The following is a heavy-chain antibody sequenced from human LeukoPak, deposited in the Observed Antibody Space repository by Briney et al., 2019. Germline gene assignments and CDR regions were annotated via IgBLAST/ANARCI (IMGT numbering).Heavy chain of an antibody. CDR1: GGSISSYY. J-gene: IGHJ6*02. D-gene: IGHD1-26*01. V-gene: IGHV4-59*01. CDR3: ARGGTVRNGMDV. CDR2: IYYSGTT. Sequence: SETLSLTCTVYGGSISSYYWSWIRQPPGKGLEWIGYIYYSGTTNYNPSLKSRVTISVDTSRNQFSLKLSSVTAADTAVYYCARGGTVRNGMDVWGQGTTVTVSS.